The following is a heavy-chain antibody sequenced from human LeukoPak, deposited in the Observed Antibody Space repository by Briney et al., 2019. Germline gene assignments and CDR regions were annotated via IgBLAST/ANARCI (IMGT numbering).Heavy chain of an antibody. CDR3: ARVAVGATT. Sequence: ASVKVSCKASGYTFTGYYMHWVRQAPGQGLEWMGWMNPNSGNTGYAQKFQGRVTMTRNTSISTAYMELSSLRSEDTAVYYCARVAVGATTWGQGPLVTVSS. D-gene: IGHD1-26*01. J-gene: IGHJ5*02. CDR1: GYTFTGYY. CDR2: MNPNSGNT. V-gene: IGHV1-8*02.